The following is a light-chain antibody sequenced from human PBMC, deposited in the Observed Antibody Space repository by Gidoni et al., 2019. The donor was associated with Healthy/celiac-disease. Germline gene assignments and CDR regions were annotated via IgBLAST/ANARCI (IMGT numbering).Light chain of an antibody. CDR3: MQA. V-gene: IGKV2-28*01. CDR2: LGS. CDR1: QSLLHSNGYNY. Sequence: DSVMTQSPLSLPFTPGEPASISCRSSQSLLHSNGYNYLDRYLQKPGQSPHLLIYLGSNRASGVPDRFSGSGSGTDFTLNIRRVEAEDVGVYYCMQAFGGGTKVEIK. J-gene: IGKJ4*01.